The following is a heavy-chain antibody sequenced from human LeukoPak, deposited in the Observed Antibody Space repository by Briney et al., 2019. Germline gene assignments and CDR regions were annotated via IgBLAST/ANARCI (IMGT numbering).Heavy chain of an antibody. Sequence: PGGSLRLSCAASGFPFSIYGMHWVRQAPGKGLEWVAAISYDGSKEYSADSVKGRFTISRDSSKKTLYLQMNSLRAEDTAVYYCARLERWYPDYWGQGTLVTVSS. J-gene: IGHJ4*02. D-gene: IGHD2-15*01. CDR2: ISYDGSKE. CDR1: GFPFSIYG. V-gene: IGHV3-30*03. CDR3: ARLERWYPDY.